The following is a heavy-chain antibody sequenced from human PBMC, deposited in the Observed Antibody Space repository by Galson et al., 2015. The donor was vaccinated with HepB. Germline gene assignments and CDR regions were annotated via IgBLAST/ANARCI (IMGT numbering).Heavy chain of an antibody. Sequence: LRLSCAASGFTFSSYSMNWVRQAPGKGLEWVSSISSSNSYMYYADSVKGRFTISRDNAKNSLFLQMNSLRAEDTAVYYCATYYYESSGYYYLNYWGQGTLVTVSS. V-gene: IGHV3-21*01. J-gene: IGHJ4*02. D-gene: IGHD3-22*01. CDR2: ISSSNSYM. CDR3: ATYYYESSGYYYLNY. CDR1: GFTFSSYS.